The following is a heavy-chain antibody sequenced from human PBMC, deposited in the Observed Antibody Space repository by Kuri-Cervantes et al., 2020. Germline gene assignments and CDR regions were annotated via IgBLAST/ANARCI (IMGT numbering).Heavy chain of an antibody. D-gene: IGHD5-12*01. Sequence: GGSLRLSCAASGFTFSDFSMNWVRQAPGKGLEWASYISSSSSTIYYADSVKGRFTISRDNAKNSLYLQMNSLRDEDTAVYYCARERYGGYDFDYWGQGTPVTVSS. V-gene: IGHV3-48*02. CDR2: ISSSSSTI. CDR1: GFTFSDFS. J-gene: IGHJ4*02. CDR3: ARERYGGYDFDY.